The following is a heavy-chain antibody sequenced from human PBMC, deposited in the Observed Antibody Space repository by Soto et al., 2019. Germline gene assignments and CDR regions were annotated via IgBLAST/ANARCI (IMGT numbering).Heavy chain of an antibody. V-gene: IGHV3-9*01. D-gene: IGHD1-26*01. CDR2: ISGNSDEI. CDR1: GFTFDDYA. J-gene: IGHJ4*02. CDR3: AISTGSYYSDFDY. Sequence: GGSLRLSCEHSGFTFDDYAMHWVRQVPGEGLEWVSGISGNSDEIDYADPVKGRFTISRDNAKKSLYLQMHSLRADDTALYYCAISTGSYYSDFDYWGQGTLVNVSS.